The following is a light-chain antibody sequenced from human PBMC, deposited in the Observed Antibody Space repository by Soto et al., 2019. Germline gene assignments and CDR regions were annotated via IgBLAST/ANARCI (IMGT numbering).Light chain of an antibody. J-gene: IGKJ5*01. CDR3: LQHKSYPLT. CDR2: SSF. Sequence: DIQMTQSPSSLSASVGDRVTITCRASQGIGNDLGWYQQKPGKAPKRLIYSSFILQSGVPSRFSGSGSGTEFTLTISSLQPVDFATYYCLQHKSYPLTFGKGTRLEIK. CDR1: QGIGND. V-gene: IGKV1-17*01.